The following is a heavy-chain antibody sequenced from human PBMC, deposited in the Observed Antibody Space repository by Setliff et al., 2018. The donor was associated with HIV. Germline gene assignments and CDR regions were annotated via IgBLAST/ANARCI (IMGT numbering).Heavy chain of an antibody. D-gene: IGHD5-18*01. CDR1: GGSISSSTYY. J-gene: IGHJ4*02. CDR3: GRLSDTAMASFDS. V-gene: IGHV4-39*01. Sequence: SETLSLTCTVSGGSISSSTYYWGWIRQPPGKGLEWIGSIYYTGSTYSNPSLKSRVTISVDTSKIQFSLNLTSVTAADTAVYYCGRLSDTAMASFDSWGQGTLVTVSS. CDR2: IYYTGST.